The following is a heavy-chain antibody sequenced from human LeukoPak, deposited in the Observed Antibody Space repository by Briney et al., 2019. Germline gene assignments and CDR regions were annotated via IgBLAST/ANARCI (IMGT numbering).Heavy chain of an antibody. V-gene: IGHV4-39*01. CDR2: IYYSGST. Sequence: SETLSLTCSVSGGSISSSSYYWGGIRQPPGKGLEWIGSIYYSGSTYYNPSLKSRVTISVDTSKNQFSLKLSSVTAADTAVYYCARHERGMGWFDPWGQGTLVTVSS. J-gene: IGHJ5*02. CDR3: ARHERGMGWFDP. D-gene: IGHD5-24*01. CDR1: GGSISSSSYY.